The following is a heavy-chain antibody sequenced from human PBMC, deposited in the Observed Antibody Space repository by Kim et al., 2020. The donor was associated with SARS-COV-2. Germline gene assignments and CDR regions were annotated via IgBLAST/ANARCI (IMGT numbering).Heavy chain of an antibody. CDR3: ASGDYDSSAMGY. V-gene: IGHV1-69*02. D-gene: IGHD3-22*01. J-gene: IGHJ4*02. Sequence: NYAKKFQGRVTINADKSASTAYMELSSLRTEDTAVYYCASGDYDSSAMGYWGQGTLVTVSS.